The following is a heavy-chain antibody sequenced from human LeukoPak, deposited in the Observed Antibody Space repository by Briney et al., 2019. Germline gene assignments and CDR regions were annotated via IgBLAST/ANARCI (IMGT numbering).Heavy chain of an antibody. J-gene: IGHJ4*02. CDR2: INTGSGNT. V-gene: IGHV1-3*04. CDR1: GYTFTGYA. D-gene: IGHD1-26*01. Sequence: GASVKVSCKASGYTFTGYALHWVRQAPGQGLERMGWINTGSGNTKYSQRFQDRVTITMDTSASTVYMEMNDLGSEDTAVYYCARGYSGCFHYWGQGALVTVSS. CDR3: ARGYSGCFHY.